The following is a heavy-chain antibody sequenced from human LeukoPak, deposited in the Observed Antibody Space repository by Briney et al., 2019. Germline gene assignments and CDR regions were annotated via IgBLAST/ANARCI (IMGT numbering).Heavy chain of an antibody. CDR2: IYHSGST. Sequence: SETLSLTCAVSGYSISSGYYWGWIRQPPGKGLEWIGSIYHSGSTYYNPSLKSRVTISVDTSKNQFSLKLSSLTAADTAVYYCARRWYYYDSSGPRPRNAFDIWGQGTMVTVSS. CDR3: ARRWYYYDSSGPRPRNAFDI. CDR1: GYSISSGYY. D-gene: IGHD3-22*01. V-gene: IGHV4-38-2*01. J-gene: IGHJ3*02.